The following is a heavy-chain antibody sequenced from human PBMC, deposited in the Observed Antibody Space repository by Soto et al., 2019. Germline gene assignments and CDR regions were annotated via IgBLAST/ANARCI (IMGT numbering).Heavy chain of an antibody. D-gene: IGHD3-10*01. J-gene: IGHJ4*02. Sequence: SETLSLTCAVYGGSFSGYYWTWIRQPPGTGLEWIGEINHSGSTNYNPSLKSRVTISVDTSKNQFSLKLTSVTAADTAVYYCATHQGYYGSGTYCFDYWGPGTLVTVSS. CDR3: ATHQGYYGSGTYCFDY. CDR1: GGSFSGYY. CDR2: INHSGST. V-gene: IGHV4-34*01.